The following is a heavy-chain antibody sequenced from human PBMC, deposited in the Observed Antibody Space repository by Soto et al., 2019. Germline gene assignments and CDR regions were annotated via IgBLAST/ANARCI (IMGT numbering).Heavy chain of an antibody. V-gene: IGHV3-23*01. CDR2: ITDNGGST. CDR1: GFTFSRDG. CDR3: AKERATTTAFDY. Sequence: SGFTFSRDGMGWVRQAPGKGLEWVSLITDNGGSTHYADSVKGRFTISRDNTKNTLFLQMNSLRVEDTAVYYCAKERATTTAFDYWGQGALVTVSS. J-gene: IGHJ4*02. D-gene: IGHD4-17*01.